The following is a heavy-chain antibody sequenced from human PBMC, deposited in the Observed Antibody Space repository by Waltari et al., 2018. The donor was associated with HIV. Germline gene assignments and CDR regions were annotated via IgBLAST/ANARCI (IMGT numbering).Heavy chain of an antibody. D-gene: IGHD1-26*01. Sequence: LVQSGAEVQKHGQALKISCQAPGSIFFSFLIGWVRQTPGKGLEWVGNIDPADSDTKYSPTFEGQVTMSRDETVNTAYLQWRRLKSSDTGTYFCARVRMGAGDAFDVWGQGTTVTVSS. CDR1: GSIFFSFL. CDR2: IDPADSDT. J-gene: IGHJ3*01. CDR3: ARVRMGAGDAFDV. V-gene: IGHV5-51*01.